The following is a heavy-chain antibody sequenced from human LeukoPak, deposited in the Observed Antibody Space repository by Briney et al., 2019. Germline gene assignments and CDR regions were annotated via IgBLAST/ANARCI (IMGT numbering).Heavy chain of an antibody. CDR1: GYTFSSYG. J-gene: IGHJ4*02. CDR3: ARDADPPMVRGNYYFDY. D-gene: IGHD3-10*01. V-gene: IGHV1-18*01. Sequence: ASVKVSCKASGYTFSSYGFSWVRQAPGQGLEWMGWISADSGNTDYAQKLQGRVTMTTDTSTSTAYMELRSLRSDDTAVYYCARDADPPMVRGNYYFDYWGQGTLVTVSS. CDR2: ISADSGNT.